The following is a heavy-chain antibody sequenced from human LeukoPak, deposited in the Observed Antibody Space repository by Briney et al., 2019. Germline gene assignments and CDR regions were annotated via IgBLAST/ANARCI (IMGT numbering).Heavy chain of an antibody. J-gene: IGHJ6*03. CDR3: AKQGIVVVVAAKPSYYYYYMDV. CDR1: GFTFSSYG. Sequence: GGSLRLSCAASGFTFSSYGMHWVRQAPGKGLEWVAFIRYDGSNKYYADSVKGRFTISRDNSKNTLYLQMNSLRAEDTAVYYCAKQGIVVVVAAKPSYYYYYMDVWGKGTTVTISS. V-gene: IGHV3-30*02. D-gene: IGHD2-15*01. CDR2: IRYDGSNK.